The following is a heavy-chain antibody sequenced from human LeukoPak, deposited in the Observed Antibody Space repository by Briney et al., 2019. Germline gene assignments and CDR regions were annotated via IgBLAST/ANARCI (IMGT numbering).Heavy chain of an antibody. J-gene: IGHJ5*02. CDR1: GFTFSTYT. Sequence: GRSLRLSCAASGFTFSTYTMHWVRQAPGKGLEWVAVISYDGSNKYYADSVKGRLTISRDTSKNTLYLQMNSLRAEDTAVYYCARDAAVAGAVNWFDPWGQGTLVTVSS. D-gene: IGHD6-19*01. CDR2: ISYDGSNK. V-gene: IGHV3-30-3*01. CDR3: ARDAAVAGAVNWFDP.